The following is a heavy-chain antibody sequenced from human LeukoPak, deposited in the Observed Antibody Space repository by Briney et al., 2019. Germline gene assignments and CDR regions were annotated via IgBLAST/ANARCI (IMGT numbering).Heavy chain of an antibody. J-gene: IGHJ4*02. CDR1: GFTFDDHG. CDR3: AKDIGRYSGYDLIFDY. Sequence: GGSLRLSCAASGFTFDDHGMSWVRQAPGKGLEWVSGIKWDGGRTGYADSVKGRFTISRDNAKNSVYLQMNSLRAEDMALYYCAKDIGRYSGYDLIFDYWGQGTLVTVSS. D-gene: IGHD5-12*01. V-gene: IGHV3-20*04. CDR2: IKWDGGRT.